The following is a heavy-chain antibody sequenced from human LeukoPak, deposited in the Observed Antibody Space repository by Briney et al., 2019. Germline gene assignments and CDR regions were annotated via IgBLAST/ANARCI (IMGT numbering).Heavy chain of an antibody. CDR1: GFTFSSYS. V-gene: IGHV3-21*01. D-gene: IGHD1-1*01. J-gene: IGHJ5*02. Sequence: GGSLRLSCAASGFTFSSYSMNWVRQAPGKGLEWASSISSSSSYIYYADSVKGRFTISRDNAKNSLYLQMNSLRAEDTAVYYCARSGTTGTTRWFDPWGQGTLVTVSS. CDR2: ISSSSSYI. CDR3: ARSGTTGTTRWFDP.